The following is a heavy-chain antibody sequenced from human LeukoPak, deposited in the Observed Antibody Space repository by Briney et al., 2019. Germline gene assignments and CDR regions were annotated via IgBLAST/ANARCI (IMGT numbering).Heavy chain of an antibody. CDR3: ARVVGTAAGTRSWLRRYWYFDL. CDR1: GFTFSSSA. J-gene: IGHJ2*01. Sequence: GGSLRLSCAASGFTFSSSAMSWVRQAPGKGLEWVSSISGSGGSTYYADSVKGRFSISRDNSKNTLYLQMNSLRTEDTAVYYCARVVGTAAGTRSWLRRYWYFDLWGRGTLVTVSS. D-gene: IGHD6-13*01. V-gene: IGHV3-23*01. CDR2: ISGSGGST.